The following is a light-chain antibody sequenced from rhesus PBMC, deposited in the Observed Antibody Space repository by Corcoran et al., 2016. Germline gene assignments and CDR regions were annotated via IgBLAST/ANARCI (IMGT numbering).Light chain of an antibody. J-gene: IGKJ1*01. CDR3: QQHNTSPPT. V-gene: IGKV1S14*01. CDR1: QGSSNY. CDR2: YAS. Sequence: DIQMTQSPSSLSASVGDTVTITCRASQGSSNYLAWYQQKPGNAPKPLIYYASTLESGVQSRLRGSGSGTDFTLTITSLHPEAFAVFYCQQHNTSPPTFGQGTKLEI.